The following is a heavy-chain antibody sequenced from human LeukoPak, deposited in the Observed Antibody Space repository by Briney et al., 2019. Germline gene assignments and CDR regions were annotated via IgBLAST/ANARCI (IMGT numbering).Heavy chain of an antibody. Sequence: ASVKVSCKASGYTFTSYYMHWVRQAPGQGLEWMGIINPSGGSTSYAQKFQGRVTMTRDTSTSTVYMELSSLRSEDTAVYYCATDETDGRLWFGASPSYGMDVWGQGTTVTVSS. CDR2: INPSGGST. CDR3: ATDETDGRLWFGASPSYGMDV. V-gene: IGHV1-46*01. J-gene: IGHJ6*02. CDR1: GYTFTSYY. D-gene: IGHD3-10*01.